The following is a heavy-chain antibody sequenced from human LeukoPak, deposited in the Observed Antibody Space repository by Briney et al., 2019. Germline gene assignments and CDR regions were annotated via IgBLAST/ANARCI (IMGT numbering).Heavy chain of an antibody. CDR1: GDSVFSNSAG. J-gene: IGHJ4*02. CDR3: AGSASYFGY. Sequence: SQTLSLTCAISGDSVFSNSAGWNWIRQSPSRSLEWLGRTYYRSKWYNDYAISVKSRITINPDTSKNQFSLHLSSVTPEDTAVYYCAGSASYFGYWGQGTLVTVSS. V-gene: IGHV6-1*01. CDR2: TYYRSKWYN. D-gene: IGHD1-26*01.